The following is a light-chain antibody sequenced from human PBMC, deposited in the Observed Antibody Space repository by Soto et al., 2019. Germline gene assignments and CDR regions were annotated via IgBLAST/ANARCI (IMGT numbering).Light chain of an antibody. CDR1: NSNIGSNP. CDR2: SSD. Sequence: QSVLTQPPSASGTPGQRVTISCSGSNSNIGSNPVNWYQQLPGTAPKLLIYSSDQRPSWVFFRFSGSKSGTSASLAISGLQSEDEADYYCAAWDDSLKGVVFGGGTKLTVL. V-gene: IGLV1-44*01. J-gene: IGLJ3*02. CDR3: AAWDDSLKGVV.